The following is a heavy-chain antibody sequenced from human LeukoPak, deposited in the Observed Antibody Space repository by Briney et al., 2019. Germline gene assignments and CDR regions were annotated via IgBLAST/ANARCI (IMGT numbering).Heavy chain of an antibody. J-gene: IGHJ4*02. D-gene: IGHD6-13*01. CDR3: ARDPGYSSSWYYFDY. Sequence: GGSLRLSCAASGFTFSSYSMNWVRQAPGKGLEWVSSISSSSSYIYYADSVKGRFTISRDNAKNSLYLQMNSLRAEDTAVYCCARDPGYSSSWYYFDYWGQGTLVTVSS. V-gene: IGHV3-21*01. CDR1: GFTFSSYS. CDR2: ISSSSSYI.